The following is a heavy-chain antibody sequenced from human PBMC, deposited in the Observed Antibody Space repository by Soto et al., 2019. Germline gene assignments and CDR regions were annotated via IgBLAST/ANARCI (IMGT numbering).Heavy chain of an antibody. D-gene: IGHD2-21*02. Sequence: QVQLQESGPGLVKPSGTLSLTCAVSGGSVSSSNWWSWVRQSPGKGLEWMGEIYHSGSANYNPSHKSPATISLDKSKNQFSLRLTSVTAADTAVYYCARVPGVVVSADDAFDIWGPGTRVIVSS. CDR1: GGSVSSSNW. CDR3: ARVPGVVVSADDAFDI. CDR2: IYHSGSA. V-gene: IGHV4-4*02. J-gene: IGHJ3*02.